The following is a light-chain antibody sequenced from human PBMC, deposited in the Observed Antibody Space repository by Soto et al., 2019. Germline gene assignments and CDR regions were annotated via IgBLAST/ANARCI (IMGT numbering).Light chain of an antibody. CDR1: QNVGGS. CDR2: RAS. V-gene: IGKV3-15*01. CDR3: QQRSDWIT. J-gene: IGKJ5*01. Sequence: VMTQSPATLSVSPGERATLSCRASQNVGGSVAWYQQKPGQAPRLLIYRASTRATGIPARFSGRGSGTDFTLTISSLEPGDFAVYYCQQRSDWITVGQGTRLEIK.